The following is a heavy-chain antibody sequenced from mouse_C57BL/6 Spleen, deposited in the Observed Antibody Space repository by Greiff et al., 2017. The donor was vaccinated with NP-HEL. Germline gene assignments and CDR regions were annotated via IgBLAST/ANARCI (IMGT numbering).Heavy chain of an antibody. D-gene: IGHD1-1*01. J-gene: IGHJ1*03. CDR3: ARNYYGSSAPWYFDV. Sequence: EVQRVESGGGLVKPGGSLKLSCAASGFTFSDYGMHWVRQAPEKGLEWVAYISSGSSTLYYADTVKGRFTISRDNAKNTLFLQMTSLRSEDTAMYYCARNYYGSSAPWYFDVWGTGTTVTVSS. CDR1: GFTFSDYG. V-gene: IGHV5-17*01. CDR2: ISSGSSTL.